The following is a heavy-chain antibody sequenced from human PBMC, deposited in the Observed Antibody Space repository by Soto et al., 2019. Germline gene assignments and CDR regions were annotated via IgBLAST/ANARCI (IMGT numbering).Heavy chain of an antibody. V-gene: IGHV3-73*02. J-gene: IGHJ4*02. Sequence: EVQLVESGGGLVQPGGSLKLSCATSGFTFSDYAIHWVRQASGEGLEWVGRIKNKAENYATEYAASVKDRFTISRDDSKHTAYLQMNSLRTEDTAVYYCTRLAFGSSWYGFDYWGQGTLITVSS. D-gene: IGHD6-13*01. CDR1: GFTFSDYA. CDR3: TRLAFGSSWYGFDY. CDR2: IKNKAENYAT.